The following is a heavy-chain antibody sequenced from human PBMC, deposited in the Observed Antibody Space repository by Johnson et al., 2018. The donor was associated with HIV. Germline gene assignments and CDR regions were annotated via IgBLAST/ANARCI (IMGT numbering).Heavy chain of an antibody. D-gene: IGHD3-3*01. V-gene: IGHV3-53*01. J-gene: IGHJ3*02. Sequence: VQLVESGGGLIQPGGSLRLSCAASGFTVSSNYMSWVRQAPGKGLEWVSVIYSGGSTYYADSVKGRFTISRDNSKNTLYLQMKSLRAEDTAVYYCAKDLDLFQRAFDIWGQGTMVTVSS. CDR1: GFTVSSNY. CDR2: IYSGGST. CDR3: AKDLDLFQRAFDI.